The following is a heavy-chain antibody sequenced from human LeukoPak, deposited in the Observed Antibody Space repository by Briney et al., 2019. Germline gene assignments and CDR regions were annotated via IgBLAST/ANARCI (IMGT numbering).Heavy chain of an antibody. V-gene: IGHV4-31*03. J-gene: IGHJ5*02. CDR3: ARDPGGRNWFDP. Sequence: SETLSLTCTVSGGSVSSGGYYWSWIRQHPGKGLEWIGYIYYSGSTYYNPSLKSRITISVDTSKNQFSLKLSSVTAADTAVYYCARDPGGRNWFDPWGQGALVTVSS. CDR1: GGSVSSGGYY. CDR2: IYYSGST. D-gene: IGHD3-10*01.